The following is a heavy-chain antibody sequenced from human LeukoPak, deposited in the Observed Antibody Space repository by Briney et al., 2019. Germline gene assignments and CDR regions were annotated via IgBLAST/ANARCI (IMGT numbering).Heavy chain of an antibody. CDR3: ARGLGEDRDSSGYYHLDY. CDR1: GGSSSGYY. J-gene: IGHJ4*02. CDR2: INHSGST. V-gene: IGHV4-34*01. Sequence: SETLSLTCAVYGGSSSGYYWSWIRQPPGKGLEWIGEINHSGSTNYNPSLKSRVTISVDTSKNQFSLKLSSVTAADTAVYYCARGLGEDRDSSGYYHLDYWGQGTLVTVSS. D-gene: IGHD3-22*01.